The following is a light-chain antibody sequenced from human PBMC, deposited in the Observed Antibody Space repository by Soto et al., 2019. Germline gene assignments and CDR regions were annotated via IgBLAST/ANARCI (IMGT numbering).Light chain of an antibody. J-gene: IGKJ5*01. CDR1: QTVSRN. Sequence: VMTQSPATLSVSTGERDTLSCRASQTVSRNLAWYQQRPGQAPRLLIYDISNRAAGVPARFSGSGSETEFTLTIRSLQSEDFAVYFCQQYNNWPSFGQGTRLEI. CDR3: QQYNNWPS. V-gene: IGKV3-15*01. CDR2: DIS.